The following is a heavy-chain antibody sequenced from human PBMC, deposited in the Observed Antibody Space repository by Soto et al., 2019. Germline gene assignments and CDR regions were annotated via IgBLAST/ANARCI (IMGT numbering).Heavy chain of an antibody. CDR1: GFTFSNYG. D-gene: IGHD2-2*01. Sequence: LRLSCAASGFTFSNYGMHWVRQAPGKGLEWVAVIWYDGSNKYYADSVKGRFTISRDNSKNTLYLQMNSLRAEDTAVYYCARGYCSSTSCYLFDYWGQGTLVTVSS. CDR3: ARGYCSSTSCYLFDY. CDR2: IWYDGSNK. J-gene: IGHJ4*02. V-gene: IGHV3-33*01.